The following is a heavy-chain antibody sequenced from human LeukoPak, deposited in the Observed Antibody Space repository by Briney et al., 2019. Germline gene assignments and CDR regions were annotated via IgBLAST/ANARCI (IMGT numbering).Heavy chain of an antibody. D-gene: IGHD4-17*01. J-gene: IGHJ4*02. CDR3: ARTARYGDPSEDYFDY. Sequence: ASVKVSCKASGYTFTGYYMHWVRQAPGQGLEWMGWINPNSGGTNYAQKFQGRVTMTRDTSISTAYMELSRLRSDDTAVYYCARTARYGDPSEDYFDYWGQGTLVTVSS. V-gene: IGHV1-2*02. CDR1: GYTFTGYY. CDR2: INPNSGGT.